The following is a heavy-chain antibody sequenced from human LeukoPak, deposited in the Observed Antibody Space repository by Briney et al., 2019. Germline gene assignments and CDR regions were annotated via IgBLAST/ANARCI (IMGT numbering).Heavy chain of an antibody. CDR1: GYTFTGYY. CDR3: ARGTQSLAPRLAAPDY. CDR2: INPNSGGT. V-gene: IGHV1-2*02. D-gene: IGHD6-6*01. Sequence: GASVKVSCKASGYTFTGYYMHWVRQAPGQGLEWMGWINPNSGGTNYAQKFQGRVTMTRDTSISTAYMELRSLRSDDTAVYYCARGTQSLAPRLAAPDYWGQGTLVTVSS. J-gene: IGHJ4*02.